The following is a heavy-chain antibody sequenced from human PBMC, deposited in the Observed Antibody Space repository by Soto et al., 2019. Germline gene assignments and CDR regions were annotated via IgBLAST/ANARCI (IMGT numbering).Heavy chain of an antibody. J-gene: IGHJ4*02. V-gene: IGHV4-30-4*01. D-gene: IGHD3-10*01. Sequence: SETLSLTCTVSGGSISSGDYYWSWIRQSPGKGLEWIGYSYYSGTTYYNPSLKSRVTISVDTSKNQFSLKLTSVTAADTAVYYCARDPNYYGSGVSLFDYWGQGALVTVSS. CDR3: ARDPNYYGSGVSLFDY. CDR1: GGSISSGDYY. CDR2: SYYSGTT.